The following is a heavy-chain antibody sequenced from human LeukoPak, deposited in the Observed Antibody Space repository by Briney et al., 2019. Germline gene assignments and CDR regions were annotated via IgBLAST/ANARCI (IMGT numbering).Heavy chain of an antibody. CDR3: ARLYSEYPLGYFDY. V-gene: IGHV2-70*01. J-gene: IGHJ4*02. CDR2: IDWDDDK. Sequence: SGPALVKPTQTLTLTCSFSGFSLSTSGMCVTWIRQPPGKGLEWLALIDWDDDKYYSTSLKTRLTISKDTSKNQVVLTMTNMDPVDTATYFCARLYSEYPLGYFDYWGQGTLVTVSS. CDR1: GFSLSTSGMC. D-gene: IGHD5-12*01.